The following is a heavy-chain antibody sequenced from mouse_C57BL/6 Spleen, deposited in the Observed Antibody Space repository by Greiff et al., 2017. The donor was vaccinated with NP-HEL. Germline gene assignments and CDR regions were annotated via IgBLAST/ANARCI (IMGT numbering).Heavy chain of an antibody. V-gene: IGHV1-66*01. CDR3: ARAQNYGSSYDYAMDY. Sequence: QVQLQQSGPELVKPGASVKISCKASGYSFTSYYIHWVKQRPGQGLEWIGWIYPGSGNTKYNEKFKGKATLTADTSSSTAYMQLSSLTSEDSAVYYCARAQNYGSSYDYAMDYWGQGTSVTVSS. CDR1: GYSFTSYY. CDR2: IYPGSGNT. J-gene: IGHJ4*01. D-gene: IGHD1-1*01.